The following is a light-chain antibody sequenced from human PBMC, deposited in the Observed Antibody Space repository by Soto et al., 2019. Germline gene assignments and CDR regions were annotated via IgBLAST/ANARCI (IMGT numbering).Light chain of an antibody. Sequence: QSALTQPASVSGSPGQSITISCTGISSDVGFSNYVFWYQQHPGKAPKLIISDVSNRPSGVSNRFSGSKSGNTASLTISGLQAEDEADYYCSSYTSSSTDVFGTGTKVTVL. CDR3: SSYTSSSTDV. V-gene: IGLV2-14*01. J-gene: IGLJ1*01. CDR2: DVS. CDR1: SSDVGFSNY.